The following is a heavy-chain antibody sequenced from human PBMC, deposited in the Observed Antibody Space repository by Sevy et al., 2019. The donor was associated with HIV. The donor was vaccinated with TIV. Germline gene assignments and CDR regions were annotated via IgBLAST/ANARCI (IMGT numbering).Heavy chain of an antibody. Sequence: GGSLRLSCAASGFMFNSYSMNWVRQAPGTGLEWLSYINSGSGAISYADSVKGRFTISRDNAKNSLYLQMNSLRAEDTAVYYCAKWSMGGARWLQLGAFDIWGQGTMVTVSS. CDR2: INSGSGAI. CDR1: GFMFNSYS. CDR3: AKWSMGGARWLQLGAFDI. D-gene: IGHD5-12*01. V-gene: IGHV3-48*01. J-gene: IGHJ3*02.